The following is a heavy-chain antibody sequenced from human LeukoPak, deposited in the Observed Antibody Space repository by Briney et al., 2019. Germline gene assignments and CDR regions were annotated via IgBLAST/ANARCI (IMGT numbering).Heavy chain of an antibody. CDR2: IKQDGSEK. CDR1: GFTFSSYW. V-gene: IGHV3-7*01. D-gene: IGHD2-2*01. CDR3: ARDWYCSSTSCFYYYYYYGMDV. Sequence: PGGSLRLSCAASGFTFSSYWMSWVRQAPGKGLEWVANIKQDGSEKYYVDSVKGRFTISRDNAKNSLYLQMNSLRAEDTAVYYCARDWYCSSTSCFYYYYYYGMDVWGQGTTVTVSS. J-gene: IGHJ6*02.